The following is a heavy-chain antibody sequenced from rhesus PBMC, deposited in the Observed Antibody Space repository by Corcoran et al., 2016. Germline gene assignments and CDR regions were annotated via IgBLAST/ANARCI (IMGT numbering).Heavy chain of an antibody. J-gene: IGHJ4*01. CDR1: GFTFSSYG. CDR3: AREYNWNYPFDY. Sequence: EVQLVESGGGLVQPGGSLRLSCAASGFTFSSYGMHWVRQAPGKGLEWVAVISEDGSKKYYAESVKDRFTISRDNSKNMLYLQVNNLKLEDTAVYYCAREYNWNYPFDYWGQGVLVTVSS. V-gene: IGHV3-54*02. D-gene: IGHD1-26*01. CDR2: ISEDGSKK.